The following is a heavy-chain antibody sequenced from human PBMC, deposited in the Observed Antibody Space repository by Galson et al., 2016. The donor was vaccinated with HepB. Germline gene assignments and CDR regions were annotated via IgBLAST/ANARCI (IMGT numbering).Heavy chain of an antibody. CDR1: GGSISSSEYY. V-gene: IGHV4-39*01. CDR2: IFYSGST. CDR3: ARHRIFGVVRPPLTWFDP. D-gene: IGHD3-3*01. J-gene: IGHJ5*02. Sequence: SETLSLTCTVSGGSISSSEYYWGWICQSPGKGLEWIASIFYSGSTYYNPSLKSRVTISVDTSKNQFSLGLSSVTAADTAVYYCARHRIFGVVRPPLTWFDPWGQGTLVTVST.